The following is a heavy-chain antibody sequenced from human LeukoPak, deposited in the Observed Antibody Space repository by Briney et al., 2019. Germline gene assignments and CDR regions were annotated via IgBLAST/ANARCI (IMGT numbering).Heavy chain of an antibody. Sequence: GGSLRLSCAASGFTFSTYAMSWVRQAPGKGLEWVSSISSSSSSYIYYEDSVKGRFTISRDNAKNSLYLQMNSLRAEDTAVYYCARAPKANYYGSGSLDYWGQGTLVTVSS. CDR3: ARAPKANYYGSGSLDY. J-gene: IGHJ4*02. CDR2: ISSSSSSYI. V-gene: IGHV3-21*01. CDR1: GFTFSTYA. D-gene: IGHD3-10*01.